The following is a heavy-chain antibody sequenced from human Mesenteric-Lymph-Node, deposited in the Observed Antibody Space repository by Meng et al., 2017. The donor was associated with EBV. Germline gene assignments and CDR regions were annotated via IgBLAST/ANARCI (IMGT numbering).Heavy chain of an antibody. CDR3: ARSAGGDYFDY. CDR2: IYHSGTT. J-gene: IGHJ4*02. D-gene: IGHD1-26*01. V-gene: IGHV4-30-2*01. Sequence: QRQLQESGSVLVRPSQTLSLTCAVSGGSIISGGYSWSWIRQAPGKGLEWIGFIYHSGTTYLNPSLRSRVNLSVDTSKNQFSLNLRSVSAADTAIYYCARSAGGDYFDYWGQGTLVTVSS. CDR1: GGSIISGGYS.